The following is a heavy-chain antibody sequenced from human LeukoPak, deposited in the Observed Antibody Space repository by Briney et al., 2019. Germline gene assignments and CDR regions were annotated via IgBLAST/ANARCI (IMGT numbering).Heavy chain of an antibody. J-gene: IGHJ4*02. D-gene: IGHD4-17*01. Sequence: SETLSLTCTVSGGSISSSSYYWGWIRQPPGKGLEWIGSIYYSGSTYYNPSLKSRVTISVDTSKNQFSLKLSSVTAADTAVYYCARQTVTTLRPPDYWGQETLVTVSS. CDR2: IYYSGST. CDR3: ARQTVTTLRPPDY. CDR1: GGSISSSSYY. V-gene: IGHV4-39*01.